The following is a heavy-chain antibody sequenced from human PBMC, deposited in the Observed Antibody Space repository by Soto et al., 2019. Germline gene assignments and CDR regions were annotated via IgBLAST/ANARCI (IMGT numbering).Heavy chain of an antibody. CDR3: AKNAGMTSRYGLDV. J-gene: IGHJ6*02. V-gene: IGHV3-23*01. Sequence: VQLLESGGGLVQPGGSLRLSCVGSGFTFSSYAMSWVRQAPGKGLEWVSVISNSGGSTYYADAVKGRFTISRDNSNNTLYLQLNSLRADDTAVYWCAKNAGMTSRYGLDVWGQGTTVTVS. CDR2: ISNSGGST. D-gene: IGHD2-2*01. CDR1: GFTFSSYA.